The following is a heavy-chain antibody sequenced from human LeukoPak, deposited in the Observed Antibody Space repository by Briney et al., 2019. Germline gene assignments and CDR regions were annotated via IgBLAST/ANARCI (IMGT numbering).Heavy chain of an antibody. J-gene: IGHJ4*02. D-gene: IGHD6-13*01. CDR2: IKPDGTTK. CDR1: GFPFSSYS. CDR3: ARSIPYGTTWYGRSDY. V-gene: IGHV3-7*03. Sequence: GGSLRLSCAASGFPFSSYSMTWVRQAPGKGLEWVANIKPDGTTKFYVDSVKGRFTISRDNAMNSLYLQMNSLRAEDTAIYYCARSIPYGTTWYGRSDYWGQGTLVTVSS.